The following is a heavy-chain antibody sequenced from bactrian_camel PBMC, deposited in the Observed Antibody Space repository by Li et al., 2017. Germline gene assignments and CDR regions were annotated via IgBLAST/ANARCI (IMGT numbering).Heavy chain of an antibody. D-gene: IGHD3*01. CDR3: AVDGPRRPSGWGPTLNDYEYGY. CDR1: GYKVNDYC. J-gene: IGHJ4*01. Sequence: HVQLVESGGGSVQAGGSLRLSCLVSGYKVNDYCMGWFRRKTPGKVLEGVAAIDSDGRITYHGSVEGRFTISRDKAKNILYLQMNSLQPEDTAMYYCAVDGPRRPSGWGPTLNDYEYGYWGQGTQVTVS. CDR2: IDSDGRIT. V-gene: IGHV3S6*01.